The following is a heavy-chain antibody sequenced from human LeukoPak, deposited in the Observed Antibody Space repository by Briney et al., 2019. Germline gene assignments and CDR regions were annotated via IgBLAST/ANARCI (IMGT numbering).Heavy chain of an antibody. V-gene: IGHV3-7*03. Sequence: PGGSLRLSCAVSGFTLSSYWMSWVRQAPGKGLEWVANIKQDGSEKYYVDSMKGRFTISRDNAKNSLYLQMNSLRAEDTAVYYCARDGYYDSSGFWGQGTLVTVSS. D-gene: IGHD3-22*01. CDR2: IKQDGSEK. J-gene: IGHJ4*02. CDR3: ARDGYYDSSGF. CDR1: GFTLSSYW.